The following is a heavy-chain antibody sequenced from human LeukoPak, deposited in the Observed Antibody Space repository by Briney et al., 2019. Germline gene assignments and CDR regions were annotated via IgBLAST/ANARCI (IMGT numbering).Heavy chain of an antibody. CDR3: ARGQGATVPQVGKNWFDP. Sequence: SETLSLTCAVYVDSFSNYYWNWIRQTPGKGLQWIGKVNESGGTNINPSLRSRVILSVDTSKNQFSLKLISMTAADTAIYYCARGQGATVPQVGKNWFDPWGQGTWVIVSS. V-gene: IGHV4-34*01. D-gene: IGHD1-26*01. CDR1: VDSFSNYY. J-gene: IGHJ5*02. CDR2: VNESGGT.